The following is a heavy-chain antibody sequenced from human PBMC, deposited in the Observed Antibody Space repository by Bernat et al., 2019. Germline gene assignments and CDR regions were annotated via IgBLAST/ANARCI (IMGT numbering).Heavy chain of an antibody. CDR3: MGYGGHSV. Sequence: QVVESGGGLVQPGGSLRLTCEAAGFTVTNNHMAWVRQAPAKGLEWVSGIDGGGTTHYANFVKGRFTISRDNSMNMLSLQMNSLRADDTALYYCMGYGGHSVWGQGTQVIVSS. D-gene: IGHD2-21*02. V-gene: IGHV3-66*01. CDR2: IDGGGTT. J-gene: IGHJ4*02. CDR1: GFTVTNNH.